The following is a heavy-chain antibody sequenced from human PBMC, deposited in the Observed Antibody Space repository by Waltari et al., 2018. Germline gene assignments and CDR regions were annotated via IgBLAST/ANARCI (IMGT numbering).Heavy chain of an antibody. CDR3: ARVHYYDSSGPFAFDI. Sequence: QVQLVQSGAEVKKPGSSVKVSCKASGGTFSSYAISWVRQAPGQGLEWMGGIIPLFGTANSSQKFKGTVTSTTDEATSTAYMELSILSSEDTAVYYWARVHYYDSSGPFAFDIWVQGTMVTVSS. J-gene: IGHJ3*02. CDR2: IIPLFGTA. CDR1: GGTFSSYA. V-gene: IGHV1-69*05. D-gene: IGHD3-22*01.